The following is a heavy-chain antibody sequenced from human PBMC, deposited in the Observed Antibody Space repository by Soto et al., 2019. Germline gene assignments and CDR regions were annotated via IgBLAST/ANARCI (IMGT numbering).Heavy chain of an antibody. D-gene: IGHD3-22*01. J-gene: IGHJ4*02. Sequence: GGSLRLSCAASGFTFSSYAMHWVRQAPGKGLEWVAVISYDGSNKYYADSVKGRFTISRDNSKNTLYLQMNSLRAEDTAVYYCSRDTYYYDSSGYYPTNWGQGTLVTVSS. V-gene: IGHV3-30-3*01. CDR2: ISYDGSNK. CDR3: SRDTYYYDSSGYYPTN. CDR1: GFTFSSYA.